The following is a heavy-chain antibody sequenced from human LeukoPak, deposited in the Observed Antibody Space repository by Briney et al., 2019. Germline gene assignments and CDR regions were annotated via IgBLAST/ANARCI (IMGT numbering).Heavy chain of an antibody. D-gene: IGHD6-19*01. CDR3: TRAVAGHPD. CDR2: INHSGYT. Sequence: SETLPLTCAVSGAPFSNYYWSWVRQSPRQGLEWIGEINHSGYTNYNPSLKTRVTMSIDTSKNQFSLKVTPVTAADAGVYYCTRAVAGHPDWGQGTLVTVSS. CDR1: GAPFSNYY. J-gene: IGHJ4*02. V-gene: IGHV4-34*01.